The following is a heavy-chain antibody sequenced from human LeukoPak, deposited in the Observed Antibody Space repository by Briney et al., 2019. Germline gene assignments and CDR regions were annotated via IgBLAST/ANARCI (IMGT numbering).Heavy chain of an antibody. CDR2: ISYDGGNK. CDR1: GFTFSSYY. J-gene: IGHJ4*02. V-gene: IGHV3-30-3*01. CDR3: ARNYGGNSCPDY. Sequence: GGSLRLSCAGSGFTFSSYYMIWVRQAPGKGLEWVAVISYDGGNKYYADSVKGRFTISRDNSKSTLYLQMNSLRAEDTAVYYCARNYGGNSCPDYWGQGALVTVSS. D-gene: IGHD4-23*01.